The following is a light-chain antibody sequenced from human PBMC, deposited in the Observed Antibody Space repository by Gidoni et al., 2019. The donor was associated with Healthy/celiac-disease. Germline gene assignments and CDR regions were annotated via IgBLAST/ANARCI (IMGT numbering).Light chain of an antibody. V-gene: IGLV2-23*02. CDR1: SSDVGSYNL. CDR2: EVS. J-gene: IGLJ2*01. Sequence: ALTQPASVSVSPGQSIPISCTGTSSDVGSYNLVSWYQQHPGKAPKLMIYEVSKRPSGVSNRFSGSKSGNTASLTISGLQAEDEADYYCCSYAGSSTFVVVFGGGTKLTVL. CDR3: CSYAGSSTFVVV.